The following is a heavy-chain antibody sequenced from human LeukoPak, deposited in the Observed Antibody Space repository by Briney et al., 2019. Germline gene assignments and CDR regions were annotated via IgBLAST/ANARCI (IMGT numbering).Heavy chain of an antibody. Sequence: GASVKVSCKASGYTFTGYYMHWVRQAPGQGLEWMGWINPISGGTNYAQKFQGWVTMTRDTSISTAYMELSRLRSDDTAVYYCARGEYYDSSREVFFYYGMDVWGQGTTVTVSS. CDR3: ARGEYYDSSREVFFYYGMDV. CDR2: INPISGGT. J-gene: IGHJ6*02. CDR1: GYTFTGYY. V-gene: IGHV1-2*04. D-gene: IGHD3-22*01.